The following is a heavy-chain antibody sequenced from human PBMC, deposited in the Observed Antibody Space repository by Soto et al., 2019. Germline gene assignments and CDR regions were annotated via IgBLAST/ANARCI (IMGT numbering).Heavy chain of an antibody. D-gene: IGHD5-12*01. V-gene: IGHV4-34*01. CDR3: ARGRSPSGYDYRFDY. CDR2: INHSGST. J-gene: IGHJ4*02. CDR1: GGSISSGGYY. Sequence: SETLSITCTVSGGSISSGGYYWSWIRQPPGKGLEWIGEINHSGSTNYNPSLKSRVTISVDTSKNQFSLKLSSVTAADTAVYYCARGRSPSGYDYRFDYWGQGTLVTVSS.